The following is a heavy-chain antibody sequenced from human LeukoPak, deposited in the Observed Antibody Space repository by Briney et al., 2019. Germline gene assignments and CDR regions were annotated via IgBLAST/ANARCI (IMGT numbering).Heavy chain of an antibody. CDR2: IYSDGIT. CDR3: ARGGYSSGWLEY. V-gene: IGHV3-53*01. D-gene: IGHD6-19*01. Sequence: TGGSLRLSCAASSFTVSTNYMSWVRQAPGKGLEWVSLIYSDGITSDADSVKGRFTISRDDSKNTLHLQMNSLRADDTAVYYCARGGYSSGWLEYWGQGTLVTVSS. CDR1: SFTVSTNY. J-gene: IGHJ4*02.